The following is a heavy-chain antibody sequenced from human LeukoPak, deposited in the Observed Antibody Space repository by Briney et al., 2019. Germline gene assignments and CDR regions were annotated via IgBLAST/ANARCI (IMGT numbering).Heavy chain of an antibody. CDR1: GDAMTSAGYY. D-gene: IGHD1-1*01. CDR3: ARALWGGWNEAFDI. V-gene: IGHV4-30-2*01. Sequence: SETLSLTCTVSGDAMTSAGYYWSWIRQPPGKGLEWIGYIYYSGSTYYKPSLKSRVTISLDRSKNQLSLKLTSVTAADTAVYYCARALWGGWNEAFDIWGRGTTVTVSS. J-gene: IGHJ3*02. CDR2: IYYSGST.